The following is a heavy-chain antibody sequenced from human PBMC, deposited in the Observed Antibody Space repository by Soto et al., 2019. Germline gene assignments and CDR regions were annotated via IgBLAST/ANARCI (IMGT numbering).Heavy chain of an antibody. CDR2: IYATGTT. CDR1: GASISGYY. D-gene: IGHD1-1*01. J-gene: IGHJ5*02. V-gene: IGHV4-4*07. Sequence: SETLSLTCTVSGASISGYYWSWIRKSAGKGLEWIGRIYATGTTDYNPSLKSRVMMSVDTSKKHFSLKLRSVTAADTAVYYCVRDGTKTLRDWFDPWGQGISVTVSS. CDR3: VRDGTKTLRDWFDP.